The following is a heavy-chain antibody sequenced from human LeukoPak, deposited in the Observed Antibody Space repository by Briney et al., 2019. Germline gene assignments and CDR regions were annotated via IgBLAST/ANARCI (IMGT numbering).Heavy chain of an antibody. J-gene: IGHJ3*02. V-gene: IGHV4-4*07. D-gene: IGHD3-3*01. Sequence: PSETLSLTCTVSGGSISSYYWSWIRQPAGEGLEWIGRIYTSGSTNYNPSLKSRVTMSVDTSKNQFSLKLSSVTAADTAVYYCARDRITIFGVLDAFDIWGQGTMVTVSS. CDR2: IYTSGST. CDR3: ARDRITIFGVLDAFDI. CDR1: GGSISSYY.